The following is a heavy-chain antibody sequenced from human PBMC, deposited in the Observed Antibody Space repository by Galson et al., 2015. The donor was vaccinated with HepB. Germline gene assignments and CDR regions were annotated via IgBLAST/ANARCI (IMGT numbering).Heavy chain of an antibody. V-gene: IGHV1-58*01. Sequence: SVKVSCKASGFTFTRSAVQWVRQARGQRLEWMGWIVVDSGDTNYAQKFQERVTITRDMSRSTAYMELSSLRSDDTAVYYCAADPYYDYRSGYSNLFDPWGQGTLVNVSS. CDR2: IVVDSGDT. J-gene: IGHJ5*02. CDR3: AADPYYDYRSGYSNLFDP. CDR1: GFTFTRSA. D-gene: IGHD3-3*01.